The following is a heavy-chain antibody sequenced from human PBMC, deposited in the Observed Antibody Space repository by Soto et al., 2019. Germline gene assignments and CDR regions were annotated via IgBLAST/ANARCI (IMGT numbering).Heavy chain of an antibody. CDR2: ISAYNVNT. D-gene: IGHD2-15*01. Sequence: ASVKVSCKASGYTFTSYGISWVRQAPGQGLEWMGWISAYNVNTNYAQKLQGRVTMTTDTSTSTAYMDLRSLRSDDTAVYYCARDIRVVAATAIDYWGQGTLVTVSS. V-gene: IGHV1-18*01. CDR3: ARDIRVVAATAIDY. J-gene: IGHJ4*02. CDR1: GYTFTSYG.